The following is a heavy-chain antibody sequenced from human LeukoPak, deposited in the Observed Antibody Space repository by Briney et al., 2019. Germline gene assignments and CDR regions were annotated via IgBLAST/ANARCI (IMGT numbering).Heavy chain of an antibody. J-gene: IGHJ3*02. CDR1: GGSISSGGYS. Sequence: SETLSLTCAVSGGSISSGGYSWSWIRQPPGKGLEWIGYIYHSGSTYYSPSLKSRVTISVDRSKNQFSLKLSSVTAADTAVYYCARVVGATPVYAFDIWGQGTMVTVSS. V-gene: IGHV4-30-2*01. CDR2: IYHSGST. D-gene: IGHD1-26*01. CDR3: ARVVGATPVYAFDI.